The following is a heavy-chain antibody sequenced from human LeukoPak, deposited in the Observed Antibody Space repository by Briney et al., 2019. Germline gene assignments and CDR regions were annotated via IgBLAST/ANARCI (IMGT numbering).Heavy chain of an antibody. Sequence: SETLSLTCTVSGGSISNYYWSWIRQPPGKGLEWIGYISYSGSANYNPSLKSRVTVSVDTSKNQFSLNLRSVTAADTAVYYCAREGRGLSVSMDVWGQGTTVTVSS. D-gene: IGHD3-10*01. J-gene: IGHJ6*02. CDR1: GGSISNYY. V-gene: IGHV4-59*01. CDR3: AREGRGLSVSMDV. CDR2: ISYSGSA.